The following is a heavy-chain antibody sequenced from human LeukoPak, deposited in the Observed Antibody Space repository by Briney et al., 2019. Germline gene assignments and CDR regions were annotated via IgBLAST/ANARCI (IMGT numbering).Heavy chain of an antibody. CDR2: IYTSGST. J-gene: IGHJ6*03. CDR3: AGVGAPYYYYYMDV. D-gene: IGHD1-26*01. V-gene: IGHV4-61*02. Sequence: SETLSLTCTVSGGSISSGSYYWSWIRQPAGKGLEWIGRIYTSGSTNYNPSLKSRVTMSVDTSKNQFSLKLSSVTAADTAVYYCAGVGAPYYYYYMDVWGKGTTVTVSS. CDR1: GGSISSGSYY.